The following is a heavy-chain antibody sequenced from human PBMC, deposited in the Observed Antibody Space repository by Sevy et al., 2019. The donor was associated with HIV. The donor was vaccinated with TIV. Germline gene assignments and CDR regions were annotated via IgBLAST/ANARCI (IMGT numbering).Heavy chain of an antibody. V-gene: IGHV4-61*02. CDR2: VHNTGSA. Sequence: SETLSLTCTVSGGSVTRGQFYWSWIRQPAGKGLEWIGRVHNTGSATYNPSLRNRVGMSIDTSKNQFSLVLSSVTAADTAVYCCARHVGDYVFRYFDLWGRGTLVTVSS. J-gene: IGHJ2*01. CDR1: GGSVTRGQFY. D-gene: IGHD4-17*01. CDR3: ARHVGDYVFRYFDL.